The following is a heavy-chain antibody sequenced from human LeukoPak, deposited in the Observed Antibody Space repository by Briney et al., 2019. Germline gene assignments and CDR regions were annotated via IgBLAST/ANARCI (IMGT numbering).Heavy chain of an antibody. V-gene: IGHV3-30*18. CDR2: ISYDGSNK. CDR3: AKAGRIAAAGIGSVYGMDV. D-gene: IGHD6-13*01. CDR1: GFTFSSYG. J-gene: IGHJ6*02. Sequence: GGSLRLSCAASGFTFSSYGMHWVRQAPGKGLEWVAVISYDGSNKYYAGSVKGRFTISRDNSKNTLYLQMNSLRAEDTAVYYCAKAGRIAAAGIGSVYGMDVWGQGTTVTVSS.